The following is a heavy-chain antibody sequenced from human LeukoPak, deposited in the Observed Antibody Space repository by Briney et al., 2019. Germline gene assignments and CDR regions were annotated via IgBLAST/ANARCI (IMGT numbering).Heavy chain of an antibody. CDR2: IIPILGIA. CDR3: AGHPPRHNYYGMDV. Sequence: SVKVSCKASGGTFSSYAISWVRQAPGQGLEWMGRIIPILGIANYAQKFQGRVTITADKSTSTAYMELSSLRSEDAAVYYCAGHPPRHNYYGMDVWGQGTTVTVSS. CDR1: GGTFSSYA. V-gene: IGHV1-69*04. J-gene: IGHJ6*02.